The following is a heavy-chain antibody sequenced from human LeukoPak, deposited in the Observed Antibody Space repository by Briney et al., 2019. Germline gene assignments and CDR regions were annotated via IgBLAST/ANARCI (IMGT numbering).Heavy chain of an antibody. CDR2: MKYDGSEK. V-gene: IGHV3-7*01. J-gene: IGHJ4*02. CDR1: GSTFSSYW. CDR3: ARDIEAAGLFLDY. D-gene: IGHD6-13*01. Sequence: GESLKISCAASGSTFSSYWMSWVRQAPGKGLGWVANMKYDGSEKYYVDSVKGRFTISRDNAKNSLYLQMNSLRAEDTAVYYCARDIEAAGLFLDYWGQGTLVTVSS.